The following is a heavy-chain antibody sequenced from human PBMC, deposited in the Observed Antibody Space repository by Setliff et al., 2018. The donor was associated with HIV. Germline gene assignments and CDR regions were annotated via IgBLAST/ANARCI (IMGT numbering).Heavy chain of an antibody. CDR2: IRTNSYGGTT. J-gene: IGHJ4*02. CDR3: TGYYDSSGYYYGVDY. D-gene: IGHD3-22*01. CDR1: GFTFSNAW. Sequence: PGGSLRLSCAASGFTFSNAWMNWVRQAPGKGLEWVGFIRTNSYGGTTEYAASVKGRFTISRDDSKSIVYVQMNSLKTEDTAVYFCTGYYDSSGYYYGVDYWGQGTLVTVSS. V-gene: IGHV3-49*04.